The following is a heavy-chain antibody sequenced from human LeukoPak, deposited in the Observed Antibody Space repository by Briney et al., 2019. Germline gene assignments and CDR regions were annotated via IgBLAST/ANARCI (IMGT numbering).Heavy chain of an antibody. D-gene: IGHD6-6*01. CDR1: GFTVNSNY. V-gene: IGHV3-66*01. CDR2: VFSGDTGCS. CDR3: ARYSSSKIDLRNYFYFDY. Sequence: GGSLRLSCAASGFTVNSNYMGWVRQAPGKGLEWVSVVFSGDTGCSYFADSVKGRFTISRDDSKNPVYLQMNNLRAEDTAAYYCARYSSSKIDLRNYFYFDYWGQGTLVTVSS. J-gene: IGHJ4*02.